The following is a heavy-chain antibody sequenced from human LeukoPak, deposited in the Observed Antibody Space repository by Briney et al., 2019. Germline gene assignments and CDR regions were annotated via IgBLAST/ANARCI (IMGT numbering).Heavy chain of an antibody. Sequence: VASVKVSCKPSGYSFTGYYMHLVRQAPGRGLEWMGRINPNSGGTNYAQKFQGRVTMTRDTSISTAYMELSRLRSDDTAVYYCARDGLRARTHDAHCSLSYWGQGTLVTVSS. D-gene: IGHD6-6*01. J-gene: IGHJ4*02. CDR3: ARDGLRARTHDAHCSLSY. V-gene: IGHV1-2*06. CDR1: GYSFTGYY. CDR2: INPNSGGT.